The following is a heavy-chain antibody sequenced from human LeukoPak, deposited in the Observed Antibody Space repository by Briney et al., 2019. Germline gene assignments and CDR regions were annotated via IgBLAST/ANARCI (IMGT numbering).Heavy chain of an antibody. D-gene: IGHD6-13*01. J-gene: IGHJ1*01. CDR2: INPNSGGT. Sequence: ASVKVSCKASGCTFTGYYMHWVRQAPGQGLEWMGWINPNSGGTNYAQKFQGRVTMTRDTSISTAYMELSRLRSDDTAVYYCARDQRTAAGTPEYFQHWGQGTLVTVSS. V-gene: IGHV1-2*02. CDR1: GCTFTGYY. CDR3: ARDQRTAAGTPEYFQH.